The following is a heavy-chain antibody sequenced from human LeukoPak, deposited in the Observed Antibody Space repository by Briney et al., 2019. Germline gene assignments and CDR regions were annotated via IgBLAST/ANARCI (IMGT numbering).Heavy chain of an antibody. D-gene: IGHD3-3*01. CDR3: ARCVLRFLEWFSPLDY. CDR2: IIPIFGTA. V-gene: IGHV1-69*01. J-gene: IGHJ4*02. CDR1: GGTFSSYA. Sequence: SXXVSCKASGGTFSSYAISWVRQAPGQGLEWMGGIIPIFGTANYAQKFQGRVTITADESTSTTYMELSSLRSEDTAVYYCARCVLRFLEWFSPLDYWGQGTLVTVSS.